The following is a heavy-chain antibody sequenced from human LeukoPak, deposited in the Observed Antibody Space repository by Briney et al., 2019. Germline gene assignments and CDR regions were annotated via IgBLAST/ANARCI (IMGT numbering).Heavy chain of an antibody. CDR1: GFTFSNFA. V-gene: IGHV3-23*01. CDR2: ISGTGGNT. CDR3: AKTGGYYDTSDLYRPDVFDI. Sequence: HPGGSLRLSCAASGFTFSNFAMSWVRQAPGKGLEWVSAISGTGGNTFYTDSVTGRFTISRDNSKNTLYVQMNSLRAEDTAVYYCAKTGGYYDTSDLYRPDVFDIWGQGTVVTVSS. J-gene: IGHJ3*02. D-gene: IGHD3-22*01.